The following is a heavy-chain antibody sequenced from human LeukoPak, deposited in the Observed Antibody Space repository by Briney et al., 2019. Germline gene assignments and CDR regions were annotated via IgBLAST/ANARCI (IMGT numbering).Heavy chain of an antibody. D-gene: IGHD6-19*01. J-gene: IGHJ4*02. V-gene: IGHV4-4*02. CDR2: IYRSGST. CDR1: GGSISSSNW. Sequence: SETLSLTCAVSGGSISSSNWWSWVRQPPGKGLEWIGEIYRSGSTNYNPSLKSRVTISVDKSKNQFSLKLSSVTAADTAVYYCARSDSSGPSVAFDYWGQGTLVTVSS. CDR3: ARSDSSGPSVAFDY.